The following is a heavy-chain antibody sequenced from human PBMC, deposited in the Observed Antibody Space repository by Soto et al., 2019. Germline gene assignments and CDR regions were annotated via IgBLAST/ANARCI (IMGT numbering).Heavy chain of an antibody. CDR2: ISAYNGHT. CDR3: ARVRIPMVRGVIITSVAPFDF. Sequence: GASVKVSCKTSGYTFSTYGVSWVRQAPGQGLEWMGWISAYNGHTNYAQKFQGRVTMTTDTSTSAAYMELRSLRSDDTAVYYCARVRIPMVRGVIITSVAPFDFWGQGTLVTVSS. CDR1: GYTFSTYG. D-gene: IGHD3-10*01. J-gene: IGHJ4*02. V-gene: IGHV1-18*01.